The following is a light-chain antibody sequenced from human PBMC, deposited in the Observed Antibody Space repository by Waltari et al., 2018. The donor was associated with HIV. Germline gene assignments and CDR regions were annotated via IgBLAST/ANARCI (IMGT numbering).Light chain of an antibody. CDR2: KAS. V-gene: IGKV1-5*03. CDR1: QSISSW. CDR3: QQYISYSPYT. Sequence: DIQMTQSPSTLSASVGDRVIITCRASQSISSWLAWYQQKPGKAPKLLIYKASSLESGVPSRFSGSGSGTEFTLTISSLQPDDFATYYCQQYISYSPYTFGQGTKLEIK. J-gene: IGKJ2*01.